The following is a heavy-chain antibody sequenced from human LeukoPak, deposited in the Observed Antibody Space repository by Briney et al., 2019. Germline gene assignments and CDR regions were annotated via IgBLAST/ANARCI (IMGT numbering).Heavy chain of an antibody. J-gene: IGHJ4*02. Sequence: GGSLRLSCAASGFTFSSYAMHWVRQAPGKGLEYVSAISSNGGSTYYANSVKGRFTISRDNSKNTLYLQMGSLRAEDMAVYYCARGARDYYDSSGYFGVDYWGQGTLVTVSS. V-gene: IGHV3-64*01. CDR1: GFTFSSYA. CDR2: ISSNGGST. CDR3: ARGARDYYDSSGYFGVDY. D-gene: IGHD3-22*01.